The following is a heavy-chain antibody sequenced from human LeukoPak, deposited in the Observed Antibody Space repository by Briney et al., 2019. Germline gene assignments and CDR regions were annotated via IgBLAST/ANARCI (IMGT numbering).Heavy chain of an antibody. D-gene: IGHD6-13*01. CDR1: GFTFSSYA. CDR3: AKCPRVIAAARHYYYYMDV. Sequence: TGGSLRLSCAASGFTFSSYAMSWVRQAPGKGLEWVSAISGSGGSTYYADSVKGRFTISRDNSKNTLYLQMNSLRAEDTAVYYCAKCPRVIAAARHYYYYMDVWGKGTTVTVSS. V-gene: IGHV3-23*01. J-gene: IGHJ6*03. CDR2: ISGSGGST.